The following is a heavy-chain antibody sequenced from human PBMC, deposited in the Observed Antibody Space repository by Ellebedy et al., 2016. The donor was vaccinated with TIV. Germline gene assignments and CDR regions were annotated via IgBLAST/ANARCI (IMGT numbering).Heavy chain of an antibody. V-gene: IGHV3-11*04. CDR1: GISFSDYY. D-gene: IGHD4-17*01. J-gene: IGHJ4*02. CDR3: AREDYDDYSYYFDY. Sequence: GESLKISCAASGISFSDYYMSWIRQAPGKGLEWVSHISSSGTTIYYADSVKGRFTISRDNAKNSLYLQMNSLRAEDTAVYYCAREDYDDYSYYFDYWGQGTLVTVSS. CDR2: ISSSGTTI.